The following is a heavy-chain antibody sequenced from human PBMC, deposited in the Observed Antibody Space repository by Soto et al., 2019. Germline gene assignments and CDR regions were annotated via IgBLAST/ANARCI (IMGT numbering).Heavy chain of an antibody. D-gene: IGHD2-2*01. J-gene: IGHJ2*01. V-gene: IGHV3-23*01. CDR2: ITTGGGNT. Sequence: EVQLLGSGGGLVQPGGSLRLSCAASGFSFSYYVMTWVRQAPGKGLEWVSTITTGGGNTDYGDSVKGRFTISRDNSKYTLSLQMNSLTAEDTAVYYCARGEGRTSHFFDLWGRGTLVTVSS. CDR3: ARGEGRTSHFFDL. CDR1: GFSFSYYV.